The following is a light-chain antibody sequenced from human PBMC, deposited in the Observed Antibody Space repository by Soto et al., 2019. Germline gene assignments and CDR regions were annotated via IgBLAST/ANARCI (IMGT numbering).Light chain of an antibody. V-gene: IGLV2-8*01. CDR1: STDVGGSNF. CDR3: SSYAVGGEANADTNTVV. Sequence: QSALTQSPSASGSPGQSVTISCTGTSTDVGGSNFVSWYQRHPDKAPKLMIYEVTKRPSGVPDRFSGSKSGNTASLTVSGVQAEEEADYYCSSYAVGGEANADTNTVVFGGGTKLTVL. J-gene: IGLJ3*02. CDR2: EVT.